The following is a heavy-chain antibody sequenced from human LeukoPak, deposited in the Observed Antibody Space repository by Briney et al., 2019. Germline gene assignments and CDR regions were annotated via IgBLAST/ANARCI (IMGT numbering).Heavy chain of an antibody. CDR1: GFTFSRFW. V-gene: IGHV3-7*01. CDR2: IKEDGSEK. CDR3: ARDSTLHAWFGEFFCY. J-gene: IGHJ4*02. D-gene: IGHD3-10*01. Sequence: GGSLRLSCAASGFTFSRFWMSWVRQAPGKGLEWVASIKEDGSEKYYVDSVNGRFTIPRDNARNSLYLQMNSLRAEDTAVYYCARDSTLHAWFGEFFCYWGQGTLVTVSS.